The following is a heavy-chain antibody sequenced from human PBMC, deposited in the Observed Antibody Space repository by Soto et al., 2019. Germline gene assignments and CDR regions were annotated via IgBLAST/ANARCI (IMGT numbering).Heavy chain of an antibody. D-gene: IGHD3-22*01. CDR3: AKDQGRGTMTTRWY. CDR2: ISGSGGST. J-gene: IGHJ4*02. V-gene: IGHV3-23*01. CDR1: GFTFSSYA. Sequence: GSLRLSCAASGFTFSSYAMSWVRQAPGKGLEWVSAISGSGGSTYYADSVKGRFTISRDNSKNTLYLQMNSLRAEDTAVYYCAKDQGRGTMTTRWYWGQGTLVTVSS.